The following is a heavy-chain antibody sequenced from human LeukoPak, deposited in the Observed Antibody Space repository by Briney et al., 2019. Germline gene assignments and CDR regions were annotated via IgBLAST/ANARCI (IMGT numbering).Heavy chain of an antibody. D-gene: IGHD3-3*01. CDR2: TYYRSKWYN. CDR1: GDSASSNSAA. V-gene: IGHV6-1*01. Sequence: QTLSLTCVISGDSASSNSAAWNWIRQSPSRGLEWLGRTYYRSKWYNNYAVSVQSRITINPDTSKNQFSLQLNSVTPEDTAVYYCARDGLRYDFWSGYPPDMDVWGKGTTVTVSS. J-gene: IGHJ6*03. CDR3: ARDGLRYDFWSGYPPDMDV.